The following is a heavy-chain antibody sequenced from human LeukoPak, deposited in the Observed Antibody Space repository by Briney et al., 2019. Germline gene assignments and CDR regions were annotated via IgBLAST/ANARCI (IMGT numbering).Heavy chain of an antibody. Sequence: PGGSLRLSCTASGFTFSSYWMNWVRQAPGKGLEWVANIKQDGSEKYCVDSVEGRFTISRDNAKKSLYLQMNSLRAEDTAVYYCARETEMANLDYWGQGTLVTVSS. CDR1: GFTFSSYW. CDR3: ARETEMANLDY. V-gene: IGHV3-7*04. D-gene: IGHD5-24*01. J-gene: IGHJ4*02. CDR2: IKQDGSEK.